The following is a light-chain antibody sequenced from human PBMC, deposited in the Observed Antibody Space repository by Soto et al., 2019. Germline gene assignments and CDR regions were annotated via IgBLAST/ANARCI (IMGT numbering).Light chain of an antibody. CDR2: EVS. CDR1: SSDVGGYNN. Sequence: QSALTQPASVSGSPGQSITISCTGTSSDVGGYNNVSWYQQHPGKAPKLMIYEVSNRPSGVSNRFSGSKSGNTASLTISGLQAEDEADYYCSSYTSSSTLVVFGGGTKVAVL. CDR3: SSYTSSSTLVV. J-gene: IGLJ2*01. V-gene: IGLV2-14*01.